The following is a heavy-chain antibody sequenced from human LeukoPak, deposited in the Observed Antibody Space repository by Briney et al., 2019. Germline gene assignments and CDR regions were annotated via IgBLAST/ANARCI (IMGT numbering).Heavy chain of an antibody. V-gene: IGHV7-4-1*02. D-gene: IGHD7-27*01. J-gene: IGHJ4*02. CDR3: ARITGDKMDFDH. CDR1: GYMFTRYT. CDR2: IRTNTGIP. Sequence: ASVTVSCKASGYMFTRYTMSWVREAPGQGLEWMGWIRTNTGIPTYAQGFTERFVFSLDTSVNTAYLQISSLKAEDSAIYYCARITGDKMDFDHWGQGTLVTVSS.